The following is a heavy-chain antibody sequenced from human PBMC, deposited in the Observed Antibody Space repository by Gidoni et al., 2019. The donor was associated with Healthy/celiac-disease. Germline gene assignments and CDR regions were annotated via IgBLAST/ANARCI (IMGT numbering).Heavy chain of an antibody. CDR1: GFTFSSYA. CDR2: ISGSVGRT. CDR3: AKVTAYYYESSGYFDY. Sequence: VQLLESGGGLVQPGGSLRLSCAASGFTFSSYAMSWVRQAPGKGLEWVSAISGSVGRTYYADSVKGRCTISRDNSKNTLYLQMNSLRAEDTAVYYCAKVTAYYYESSGYFDYWGQGTLVTVSS. V-gene: IGHV3-23*01. D-gene: IGHD3-22*01. J-gene: IGHJ4*02.